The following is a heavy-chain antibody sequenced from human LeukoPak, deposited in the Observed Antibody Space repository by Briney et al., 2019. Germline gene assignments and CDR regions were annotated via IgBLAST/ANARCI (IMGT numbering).Heavy chain of an antibody. V-gene: IGHV4-4*07. D-gene: IGHD2-21*02. J-gene: IGHJ6*03. CDR1: GGSISSYY. CDR3: ARGDAVMTPVYYYYYMDV. Sequence: SETLSLTCTVSGGSISSYYWSWIRQPAGKGLEWIGRIYTSGSTNYNPSLKSRVTISVDTSKNQFSLKLSSVTAADTAVYYCARGDAVMTPVYYYYYMDVWGKGTTVTVSS. CDR2: IYTSGST.